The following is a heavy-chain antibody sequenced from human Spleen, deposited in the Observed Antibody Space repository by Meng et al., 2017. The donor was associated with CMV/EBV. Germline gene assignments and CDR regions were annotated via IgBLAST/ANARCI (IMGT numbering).Heavy chain of an antibody. CDR2: ISYDGSNK. CDR1: GFTFSSYA. J-gene: IGHJ5*02. D-gene: IGHD2-2*01. V-gene: IGHV3-30*04. Sequence: SGFTFSSYAMHWVRQAPGKGREWVAVISYDGSNKYYADSVKGRFTISRDNSKNTLYLQMNSLRAEDTAVYYCARDRGGDIVVAGLDPWGQGTLVTVSS. CDR3: ARDRGGDIVVAGLDP.